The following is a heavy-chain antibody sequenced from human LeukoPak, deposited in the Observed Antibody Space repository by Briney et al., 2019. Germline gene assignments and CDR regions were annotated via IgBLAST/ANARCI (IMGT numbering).Heavy chain of an antibody. J-gene: IGHJ4*02. Sequence: SETLSLTCTVSGGSISSYYWSWIRQPAGKGLEWIGRIYTSGSTNYNPSLKSRVTMSVDTSKNQFSLKLSSVTAADTAVYYCAIETYYYDSSGYLGYPSYGFDYWGQGTLVTVSS. V-gene: IGHV4-4*07. CDR2: IYTSGST. D-gene: IGHD3-22*01. CDR1: GGSISSYY. CDR3: AIETYYYDSSGYLGYPSYGFDY.